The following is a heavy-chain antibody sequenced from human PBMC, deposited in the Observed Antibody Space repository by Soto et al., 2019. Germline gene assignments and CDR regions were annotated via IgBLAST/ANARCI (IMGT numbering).Heavy chain of an antibody. V-gene: IGHV4-59*08. J-gene: IGHJ5*02. Sequence: SETLSLTCTVSGGSISSYYWSWIRQAPGKGLEWIGYIYYSGSTSYNPSLKSRVTISVETSKNQFSLKLSSVTAADTAVYYCARQARSSWYSSGRNWFDPWGQGTLVTVS. CDR3: ARQARSSWYSSGRNWFDP. CDR1: GGSISSYY. CDR2: IYYSGST. D-gene: IGHD6-13*01.